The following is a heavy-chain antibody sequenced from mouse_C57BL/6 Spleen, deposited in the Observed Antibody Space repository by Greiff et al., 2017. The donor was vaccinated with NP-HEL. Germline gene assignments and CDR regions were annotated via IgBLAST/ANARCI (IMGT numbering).Heavy chain of an antibody. D-gene: IGHD2-1*01. Sequence: QVQLQQPGAELVKPGASVKMSCKASGYTFTSYWITWVKQRPGQGLEWIGDIYPGSGSTNYNEKFKSKATLTVDTSSSTAYMQLSSLTSEDSAVYYCARWRGYYGNSAWFAYWGQGTLVTVSA. CDR3: ARWRGYYGNSAWFAY. CDR2: IYPGSGST. J-gene: IGHJ3*01. V-gene: IGHV1-55*01. CDR1: GYTFTSYW.